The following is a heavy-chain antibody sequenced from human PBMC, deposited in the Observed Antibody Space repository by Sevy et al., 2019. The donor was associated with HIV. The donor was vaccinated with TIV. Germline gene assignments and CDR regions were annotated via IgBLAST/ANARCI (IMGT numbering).Heavy chain of an antibody. CDR1: GFTFRTYW. J-gene: IGHJ4*02. Sequence: GGSLRLSCEASGFTFRTYWMNWVRQAPGKGLEWVANINEDGSVKYYVDSVKGRFTISRDNAKNSVYLQMNSLRAEDAALYYCVRAIQKSGSYWSQGTLVTVSS. CDR3: VRAIQKSGSY. V-gene: IGHV3-7*04. D-gene: IGHD3-10*01. CDR2: INEDGSVK.